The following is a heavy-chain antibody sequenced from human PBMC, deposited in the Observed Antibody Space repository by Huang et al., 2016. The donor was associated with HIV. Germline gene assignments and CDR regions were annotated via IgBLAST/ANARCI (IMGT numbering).Heavy chain of an antibody. Sequence: QVQLQESGPGLVKPSETLSLTCTVSGGSISTHYWSWIRQPPGKGLEWIGSMHYSGSTNYSPSLKSRVTILLDTSKNQFALRVNSVTAADTAMYYCARDHHDFWRGYRRMYFFDHWGQGTLVTVSS. CDR3: ARDHHDFWRGYRRMYFFDH. CDR2: MHYSGST. D-gene: IGHD3-3*01. V-gene: IGHV4-59*11. J-gene: IGHJ4*02. CDR1: GGSISTHY.